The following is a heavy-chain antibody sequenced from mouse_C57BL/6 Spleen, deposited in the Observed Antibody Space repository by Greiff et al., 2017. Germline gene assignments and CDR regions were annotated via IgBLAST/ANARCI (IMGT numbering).Heavy chain of an antibody. CDR1: GYTFTSYC. Sequence: QVQLQQPGAELVMPGASVKLSCKASGYTFTSYCMHWVKQRPGQGLEWIGGLYPCDGNTKYNEKFKGKATLTADKSSSTAYMQLSSLTSEDSAVYYCARRHCSSCCYFAYWGQGTPVTVSA. D-gene: IGHD6-1*01. CDR2: LYPCDGNT. CDR3: ARRHCSSCCYFAY. J-gene: IGHJ3*01. V-gene: IGHV1-69*01.